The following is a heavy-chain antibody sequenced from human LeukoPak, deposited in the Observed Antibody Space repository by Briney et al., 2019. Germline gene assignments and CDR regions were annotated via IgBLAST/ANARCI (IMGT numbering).Heavy chain of an antibody. CDR3: ARDPTFGDYFWFDP. D-gene: IGHD4-17*01. J-gene: IGHJ5*02. CDR2: IYTSGST. Sequence: SETLSLTCTLSRGSISSYYWSWIRQPAGKGLECIGRIYTSGSTNYNPSLNSRVTMSVDTSKNQFSLKLSSVTAADTAVYYRARDPTFGDYFWFDPWGQGTLVTVSS. CDR1: RGSISSYY. V-gene: IGHV4-4*07.